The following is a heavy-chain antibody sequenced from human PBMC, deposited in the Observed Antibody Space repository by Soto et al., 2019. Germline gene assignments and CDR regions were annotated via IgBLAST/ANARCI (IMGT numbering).Heavy chain of an antibody. CDR3: ARSLAYCGGDCYSGYYFDY. D-gene: IGHD2-21*02. Sequence: SVKVSCKASGGTFSSYAISWVRQAPGQGLEWMGGIIPIFGTANYARKFQGRVTITADKSTSTAYMELSSLRSEDTAVYYCARSLAYCGGDCYSGYYFDYWGQGTLVTVSS. CDR1: GGTFSSYA. J-gene: IGHJ4*02. CDR2: IIPIFGTA. V-gene: IGHV1-69*06.